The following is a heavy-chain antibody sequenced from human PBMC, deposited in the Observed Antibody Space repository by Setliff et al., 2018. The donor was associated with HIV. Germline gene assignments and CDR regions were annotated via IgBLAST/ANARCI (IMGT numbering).Heavy chain of an antibody. CDR3: SRHLGYCSTTNSC. CDR1: AFTFSTFA. CDR2: ISSDGSDK. Sequence: PGGSLRLSCEVSAFTFSTFAMHWVRQAPGKGPEWVAIISSDGSDKNYADSVKGRFTVSRDNSKNTLYLQMNSLRGEDTAVYYCSRHLGYCSTTNSCWGQGTPVTVSS. D-gene: IGHD2-2*03. V-gene: IGHV3-30*08. J-gene: IGHJ4*02.